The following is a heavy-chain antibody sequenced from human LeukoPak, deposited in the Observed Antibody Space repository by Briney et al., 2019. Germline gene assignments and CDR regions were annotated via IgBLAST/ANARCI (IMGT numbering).Heavy chain of an antibody. CDR3: VTYCSSTSCYGGGDY. Sequence: SETLSLTCAVSGYSISSGYYWGWIRQPPGKGLEWIGSIYHSGSTYYNPSLKSRVTISVDTSKNQFSLKLSSVTAADTAVYYCVTYCSSTSCYGGGDYWGQGTLVTVSS. CDR1: GYSISSGYY. V-gene: IGHV4-38-2*01. J-gene: IGHJ4*02. CDR2: IYHSGST. D-gene: IGHD2-2*01.